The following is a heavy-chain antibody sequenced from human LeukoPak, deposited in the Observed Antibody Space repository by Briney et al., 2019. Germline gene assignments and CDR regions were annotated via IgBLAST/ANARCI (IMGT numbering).Heavy chain of an antibody. CDR3: ARGDYFASGSYSDS. Sequence: PGGSLRLSCAASGFTFSSYSMNWVRQAPGRGLEWVSDISSSSSSIYYADSVKGRFTISRDNVQNSLYLQMNSLRAEDTAVYYCARGDYFASGSYSDSWGQGILVTVSS. V-gene: IGHV3-48*04. D-gene: IGHD3-10*01. CDR1: GFTFSSYS. J-gene: IGHJ4*02. CDR2: ISSSSSSI.